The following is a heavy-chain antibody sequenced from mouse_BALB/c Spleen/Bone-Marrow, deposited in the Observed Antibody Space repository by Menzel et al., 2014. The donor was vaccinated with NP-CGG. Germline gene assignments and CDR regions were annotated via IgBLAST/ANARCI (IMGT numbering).Heavy chain of an antibody. D-gene: IGHD3-2*01. CDR2: VSDGGSYT. Sequence: EVKLVESGGGLVKPGGSLKLSCAASGFTFSDYYMYWVRQTPEKRLEWVATVSDGGSYTYYPDSVKGRFTISRDNAKNNLYLQMSSLKSEDTAMYYCASHLDSSGDYWGQGTLVTVSA. CDR3: ASHLDSSGDY. V-gene: IGHV5-4*02. J-gene: IGHJ3*01. CDR1: GFTFSDYY.